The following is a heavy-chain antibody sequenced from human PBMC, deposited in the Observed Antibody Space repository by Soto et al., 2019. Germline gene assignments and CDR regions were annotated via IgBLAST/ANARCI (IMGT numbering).Heavy chain of an antibody. CDR1: GFTFSSYA. J-gene: IGHJ4*02. CDR3: AKDGTPHDYYGAGSYIFDY. Sequence: GGSLRLSCAASGFTFSSYAMSWVRQAPGKGLEWVSAISGSGGSTYYADSVKGRFTISRDNSKNPLYLQMNSLRAEDTAVYYCAKDGTPHDYYGAGSYIFDYWGQGTMVTVSS. V-gene: IGHV3-23*01. D-gene: IGHD3-10*01. CDR2: ISGSGGST.